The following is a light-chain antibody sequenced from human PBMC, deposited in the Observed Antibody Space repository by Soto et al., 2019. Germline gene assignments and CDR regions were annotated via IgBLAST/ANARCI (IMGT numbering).Light chain of an antibody. Sequence: QSAVTQPPSASGTPGQRVTISCSGSSSNIGKNSVNWYQQFPGAAPKLLIYRDNQRPSGVPDRFSGSRSGTSASLAISGLQSEDEADYYCSVWDDSLDGRVFGGGTKLTVL. J-gene: IGLJ3*02. V-gene: IGLV1-44*01. CDR1: SSNIGKNS. CDR3: SVWDDSLDGRV. CDR2: RDN.